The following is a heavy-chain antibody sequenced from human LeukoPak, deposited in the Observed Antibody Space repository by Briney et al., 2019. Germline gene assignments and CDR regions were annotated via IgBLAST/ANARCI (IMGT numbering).Heavy chain of an antibody. CDR3: AKGGLRYFDWLLFYFDY. Sequence: PGGSLRLSCAASGFTFSSYAMSWVRQAPGKGLEWVSAISGSGGSTYYADSVKGRFTISRDNSKNTLYQQMNSLRAEDTAVYYCAKGGLRYFDWLLFYFDYWGQGTLVTVSS. CDR2: ISGSGGST. J-gene: IGHJ4*02. D-gene: IGHD3-9*01. V-gene: IGHV3-23*01. CDR1: GFTFSSYA.